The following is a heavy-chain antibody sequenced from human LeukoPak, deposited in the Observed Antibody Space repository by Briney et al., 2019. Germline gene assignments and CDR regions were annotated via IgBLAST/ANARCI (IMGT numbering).Heavy chain of an antibody. CDR2: IYYSGST. J-gene: IGHJ5*02. D-gene: IGHD1-20*01. CDR1: GGSFSGYY. Sequence: SETLSLTCAVYGGSFSGYYWSWIRQPPGKGLEWIGYIYYSGSTNYNPSLKSRVTISVDTSKNQFSLKLSSVTAADTAVYYCARAKYNWNPGWFDPWGQGTLVTVSS. CDR3: ARAKYNWNPGWFDP. V-gene: IGHV4-59*01.